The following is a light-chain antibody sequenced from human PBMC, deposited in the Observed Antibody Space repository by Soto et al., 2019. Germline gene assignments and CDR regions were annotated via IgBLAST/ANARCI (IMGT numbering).Light chain of an antibody. Sequence: DIVLTQSPGTLSLSPGERATLSCRASQSLTGGYLAWFQQKPGQTPRLLIYSASNRATGMPDRFSGSGSGTDFTLTISRLEPEDFVVYFCQQNGSLPITFGQGTRLEIK. CDR1: QSLTGGY. J-gene: IGKJ5*01. CDR2: SAS. CDR3: QQNGSLPIT. V-gene: IGKV3-20*01.